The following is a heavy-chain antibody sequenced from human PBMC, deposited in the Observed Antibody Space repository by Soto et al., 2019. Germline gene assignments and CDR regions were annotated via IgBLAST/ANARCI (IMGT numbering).Heavy chain of an antibody. V-gene: IGHV3-23*01. CDR1: GFSFSDYA. CDR3: AKGPDGSGYYHNWFDS. CDR2: ISRTGDSA. J-gene: IGHJ5*01. D-gene: IGHD3-22*01. Sequence: EVHLLESGGALVQPGGSLTLSCAASGFSFSDYAMSWVRQAPGKGLEWVSSISRTGDSAYYADSVKGRFAISRDRSKKRLSLQRNSIRAEDTAVYYCAKGPDGSGYYHNWFDSWGQGTLITVSS.